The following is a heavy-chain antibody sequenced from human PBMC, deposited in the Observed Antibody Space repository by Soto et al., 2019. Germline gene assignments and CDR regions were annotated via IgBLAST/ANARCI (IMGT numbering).Heavy chain of an antibody. J-gene: IGHJ6*02. D-gene: IGHD2-15*01. CDR1: GYVFTNYW. V-gene: IGHV5-51*01. Sequence: GESLKISCKASGYVFTNYWIGWVRQIPGRGLEWMGIIHPDDSDTKYNPSFQDQVTFSADKSITTAYLHWSSLKASDTAIYYCARSPVVAAIDYYGMDVWGQGTTVTVSS. CDR3: ARSPVVAAIDYYGMDV. CDR2: IHPDDSDT.